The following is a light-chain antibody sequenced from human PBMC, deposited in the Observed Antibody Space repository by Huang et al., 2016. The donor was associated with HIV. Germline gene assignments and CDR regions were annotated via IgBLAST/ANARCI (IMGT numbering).Light chain of an antibody. J-gene: IGKJ2*01. V-gene: IGKV1-39*01. Sequence: DIQMTQSPSSLSASVGDRVTITCRASQNIGRDLNWYQQKSGKAPTLLIYAASSLQRGVPSRFSGIGFGTDFTLTISSLQPEDFATYYCQQSYSITRYTFGQGTKVEIK. CDR3: QQSYSITRYT. CDR1: QNIGRD. CDR2: AAS.